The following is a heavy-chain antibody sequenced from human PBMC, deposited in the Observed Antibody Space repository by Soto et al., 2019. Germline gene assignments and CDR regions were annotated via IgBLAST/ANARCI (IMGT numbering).Heavy chain of an antibody. Sequence: DSVKLSCKASGYTITIYTLHWVRQALGQRIEWMGWINAGNGNTKYSQKFQGRVTISRDTSARTAYMELSSLRSEDTAVYYCARDFRDEWDYDRSGDWYWGR. V-gene: IGHV1-3*01. CDR2: INAGNGNT. CDR3: ARDFRDEWDYDRSGDWY. J-gene: IGHJ2*01. CDR1: GYTITIYT. D-gene: IGHD3-22*01.